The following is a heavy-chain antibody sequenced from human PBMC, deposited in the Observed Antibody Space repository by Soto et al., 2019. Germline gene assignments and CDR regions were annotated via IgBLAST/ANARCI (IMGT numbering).Heavy chain of an antibody. Sequence: QVQLVQSGAEVKKPGSSVKVSCKASGGTFSSYTISWVRQAPGQGLEWMGRIIPILGIANYAQKFQGRVTITADKSTSTAYMELSSLRSEDTAVYYCARSTYYDILTGYPDYYYGMDVWGQGTTVTVSS. J-gene: IGHJ6*02. CDR1: GGTFSSYT. CDR2: IIPILGIA. D-gene: IGHD3-9*01. CDR3: ARSTYYDILTGYPDYYYGMDV. V-gene: IGHV1-69*02.